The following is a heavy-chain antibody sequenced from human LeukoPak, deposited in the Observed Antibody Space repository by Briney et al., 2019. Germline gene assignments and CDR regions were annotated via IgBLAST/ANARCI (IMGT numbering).Heavy chain of an antibody. V-gene: IGHV3-7*01. D-gene: IGHD1-14*01. CDR1: GFTFSGHR. CDR2: INQGGSDK. J-gene: IGHJ4*02. Sequence: GGSLRLSCAASGFTFSGHRMSWVRQAPGKGLEWVANINQGGSDKYYVDSVKGRFTISRDNANNLLYLQMNSLRGEDTAVYYCTRDRSRAEDDWGQGTLVTVSS. CDR3: TRDRSRAEDD.